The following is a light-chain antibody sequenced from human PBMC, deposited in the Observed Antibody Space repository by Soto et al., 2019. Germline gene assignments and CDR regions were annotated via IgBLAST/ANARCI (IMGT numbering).Light chain of an antibody. Sequence: QSVLTQPPSASGTPGQRVTISCSGSSSNIGSNPVNWYQQLPGTAPKLLIYNNNQRPSGVPNRFSGSKSGTSASLAISGLQSEDEADYYCAAWDDSLNGLVFGTGTKLTVL. J-gene: IGLJ1*01. CDR2: NNN. CDR1: SSNIGSNP. CDR3: AAWDDSLNGLV. V-gene: IGLV1-44*01.